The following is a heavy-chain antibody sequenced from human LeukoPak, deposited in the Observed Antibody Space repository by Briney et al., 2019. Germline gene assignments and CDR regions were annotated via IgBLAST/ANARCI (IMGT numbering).Heavy chain of an antibody. J-gene: IGHJ6*03. D-gene: IGHD1-26*01. CDR1: GLNFTNYA. V-gene: IGHV3-23*01. Sequence: PGGSLGLSCAASGLNFTNYAMSWVRQAPGKGLEWVSVISGSGGSTYYADSVKGRFTISRDNSKNTLYLQMNTLRAEDTAVYYCAKDGRPGYSYYYMDVWGKGTTVTVSS. CDR2: ISGSGGST. CDR3: AKDGRPGYSYYYMDV.